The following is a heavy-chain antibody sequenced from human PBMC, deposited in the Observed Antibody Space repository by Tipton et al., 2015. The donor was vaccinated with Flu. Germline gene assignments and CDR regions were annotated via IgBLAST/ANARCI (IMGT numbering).Heavy chain of an antibody. J-gene: IGHJ4*02. CDR3: ARSYDILTDGGGYFDY. CDR1: GFTFSSYA. CDR2: IWYDGSNK. Sequence: SLRLSCAASGFTFSSYAMHWVRQAPGKGLEWVAGIWYDGSNKYYADSVKGRFTISRDNSKSTLYLQMNSLRAEDTAVYYCARSYDILTDGGGYFDYWGQGTLVTVSS. V-gene: IGHV3-33*01. D-gene: IGHD3-9*01.